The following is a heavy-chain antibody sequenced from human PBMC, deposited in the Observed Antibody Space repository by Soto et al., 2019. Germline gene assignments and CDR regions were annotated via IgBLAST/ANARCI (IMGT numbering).Heavy chain of an antibody. CDR2: IIPVFGTA. Sequence: SVKVSCKASGGTFSTYAISWVRQAPGQGLEWMGGIIPVFGTANYAQKFQGRVTITADESTTTVFMELSSLRSEDTAVYYCAREYSGTLTLDYWGQGTLVTVSS. CDR1: GGTFSTYA. CDR3: AREYSGTLTLDY. D-gene: IGHD5-12*01. J-gene: IGHJ4*02. V-gene: IGHV1-69*13.